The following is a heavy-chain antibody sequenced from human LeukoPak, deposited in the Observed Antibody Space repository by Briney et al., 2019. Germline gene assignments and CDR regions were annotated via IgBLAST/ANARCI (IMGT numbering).Heavy chain of an antibody. CDR1: GGSISSYY. V-gene: IGHV4-59*12. D-gene: IGHD3-10*01. J-gene: IGHJ6*03. CDR2: MYYSGST. CDR3: ARDRGVMVGYYYYYMDV. Sequence: SETLSLTCTVSGGSISSYYWSWIRQPPGKGLEWIAYMYYSGSTNYNPSLKSRITISLDKSKNQFSLKLSSVTAADTAVYYCARDRGVMVGYYYYYMDVWGKGTTVTISS.